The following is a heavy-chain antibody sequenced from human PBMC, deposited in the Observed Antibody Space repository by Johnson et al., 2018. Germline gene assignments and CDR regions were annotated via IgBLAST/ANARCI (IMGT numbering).Heavy chain of an antibody. J-gene: IGHJ3*02. D-gene: IGHD1-26*01. CDR2: ISYDGSNK. CDR1: GFTFSSYA. V-gene: IGHV3-30-3*01. CDR3: AGAVGAWRSVTDAFDI. Sequence: QVQLVQSGGGVVQPGRSLRLSCAASGFTFSSYAMHWVRQAPGKGLEWVAVISYDGSNKYYADSVKCRFTISRDNSKNTLYLQMNSLRAEDTAVYYCAGAVGAWRSVTDAFDIWGQGTIVTVSS.